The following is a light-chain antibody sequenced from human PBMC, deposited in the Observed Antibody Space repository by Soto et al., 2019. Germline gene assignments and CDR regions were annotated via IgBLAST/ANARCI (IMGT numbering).Light chain of an antibody. Sequence: DIQMTRSPSTLSASVGDRVTLTFRASQYIHISLAWYQQKPGKAPKLLIYGASTLESGVPSRFSGSGSGTEFTLTISSLQPDDFATYYCQQHNTFWTFGPGTKVDIK. CDR2: GAS. V-gene: IGKV1-5*01. J-gene: IGKJ1*01. CDR3: QQHNTFWT. CDR1: QYIHIS.